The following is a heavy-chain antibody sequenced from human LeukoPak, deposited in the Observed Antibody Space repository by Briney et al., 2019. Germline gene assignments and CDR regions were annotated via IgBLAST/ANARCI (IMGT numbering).Heavy chain of an antibody. J-gene: IGHJ5*02. D-gene: IGHD6-13*01. CDR3: ARDLSISALDFDP. V-gene: IGHV3-33*08. CDR2: AWADGTKK. Sequence: GGSLRLSCAASGFTFSSYAMHWVRQAPGKGLEWVAVAWADGTKKDYADSVKGRFTISRDTSQNTVFLQMNTLRSEDTAVYYCARDLSISALDFDPWGQGTLVTVSS. CDR1: GFTFSSYA.